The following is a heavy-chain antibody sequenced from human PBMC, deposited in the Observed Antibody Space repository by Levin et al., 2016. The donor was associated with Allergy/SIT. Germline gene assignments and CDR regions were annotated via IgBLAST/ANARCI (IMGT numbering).Heavy chain of an antibody. CDR3: ARIGVVVITEQYDYYYYGMDV. Sequence: WIRQPPGKALEWLAHIFSNDEKSYSTSLKSRLTISKDTSKSQVVLTMTNMDPVDTATYYCARIGVVVITEQYDYYYYGMDVWGQGTTVTVSS. D-gene: IGHD3-22*01. V-gene: IGHV2-26*01. J-gene: IGHJ6*02. CDR2: IFSNDEK.